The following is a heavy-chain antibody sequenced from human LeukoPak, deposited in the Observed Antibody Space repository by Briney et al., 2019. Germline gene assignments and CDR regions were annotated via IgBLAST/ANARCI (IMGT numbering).Heavy chain of an antibody. CDR2: IKEDESAK. D-gene: IGHD2-8*02. J-gene: IGHJ5*02. V-gene: IGHV3-7*01. Sequence: GGSLRLSCAASGFTFSTYWMAWVRQAPGKGLEWVANIKEDESAKHQADSVKGRFTISRDNAQNSVYLQMSSLRGEDTAVYYCARSYCTGATCPRRWFHPWGQGTLLTVSS. CDR3: ARSYCTGATCPRRWFHP. CDR1: GFTFSTYW.